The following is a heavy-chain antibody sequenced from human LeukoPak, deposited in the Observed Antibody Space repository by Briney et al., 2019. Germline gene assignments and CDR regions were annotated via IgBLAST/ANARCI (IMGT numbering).Heavy chain of an antibody. Sequence: GGSLRLSCRASGLTFSTSGFNWVRQAPGKGLEWVASIGPTGSDRYHADSIKGRFTISRDNANNFLYLQMNSLRAEDTAVYYCATETNGRHYDYWGQGTLLTVSS. CDR2: IGPTGSDR. CDR1: GLTFSTSG. J-gene: IGHJ4*02. D-gene: IGHD1-14*01. CDR3: ATETNGRHYDY. V-gene: IGHV3-21*06.